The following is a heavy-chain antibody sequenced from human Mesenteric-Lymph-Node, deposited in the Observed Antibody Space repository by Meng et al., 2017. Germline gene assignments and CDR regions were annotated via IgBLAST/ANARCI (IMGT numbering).Heavy chain of an antibody. V-gene: IGHV3-33*01. D-gene: IGHD4-23*01. CDR3: ARGYYGGNSDFDY. J-gene: IGHJ4*02. CDR2: IWSDGSNR. CDR1: GFTFRSYG. Sequence: QVQLVEAGGGVVQPGRSLRRAGAAAGFTFRSYGMHWVRQAPGKGLEWVAVIWSDGSNRYYADSVKGRFAISRDISKNTLILQMNSLRAEDTAVYYCARGYYGGNSDFDYWGQGTLVTVSS.